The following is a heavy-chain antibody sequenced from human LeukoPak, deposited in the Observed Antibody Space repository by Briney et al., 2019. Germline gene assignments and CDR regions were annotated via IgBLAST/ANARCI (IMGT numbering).Heavy chain of an antibody. Sequence: LGASVTVSCKASGYTFTSYDFNWVRQAPGQELEWMGGIIPIFGTANYAQKFQGRVTITADESTGTAYMELSSLRSEDTAVYYCARDLDSSSWELGRNAFDIWGQGTMVTVSS. CDR3: ARDLDSSSWELGRNAFDI. J-gene: IGHJ3*02. V-gene: IGHV1-69*13. CDR1: GYTFTSYD. CDR2: IIPIFGTA. D-gene: IGHD6-13*01.